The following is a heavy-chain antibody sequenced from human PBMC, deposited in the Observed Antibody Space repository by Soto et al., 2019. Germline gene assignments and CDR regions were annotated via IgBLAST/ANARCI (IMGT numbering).Heavy chain of an antibody. CDR1: GFTFSSYW. J-gene: IGHJ5*02. CDR3: ARSPPIVGGWFDP. Sequence: QPGGSLRLSCAASGFTFSSYWMHWVRQAPGKGLVWVSRINSDGSSTSYADSVKGRFTISRDNAKNTLYLQMNSLRAEDTAVYYCARSPPIVGGWFDPWGQGTLVTVSS. D-gene: IGHD1-26*01. V-gene: IGHV3-74*01. CDR2: INSDGSST.